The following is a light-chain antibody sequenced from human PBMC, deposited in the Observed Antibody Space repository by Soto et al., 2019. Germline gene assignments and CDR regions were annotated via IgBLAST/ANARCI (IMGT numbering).Light chain of an antibody. Sequence: QSVLTQPRSVSGSPGQSVTISCTGTSSDVGDYNYVSWYQQHPGKAPKLLIYAVNMRPSGVPDRFSGSKSGNTASLTISELQAEDEAVYSCCSYAVSYTWVFGGGTKLTVL. CDR3: CSYAVSYTWV. J-gene: IGLJ3*02. CDR2: AVN. V-gene: IGLV2-11*01. CDR1: SSDVGDYNY.